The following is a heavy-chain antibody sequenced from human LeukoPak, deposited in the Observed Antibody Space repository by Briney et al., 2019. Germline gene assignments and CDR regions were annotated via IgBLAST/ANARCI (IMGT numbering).Heavy chain of an antibody. CDR2: IYYSGTT. CDR1: GDSISTTSYF. J-gene: IGHJ3*02. V-gene: IGHV4-39*07. Sequence: SETLSLTCTVSGDSISTTSYFWAWIRQPPGGGLEWIASIYYSGTTYYNPSLKSRVTISVDTSKNQFSLKLSSVTAADTAVYYCARGREGGVRYFDWLEKVDAFDIWGQGTMVTVSS. CDR3: ARGREGGVRYFDWLEKVDAFDI. D-gene: IGHD3-9*01.